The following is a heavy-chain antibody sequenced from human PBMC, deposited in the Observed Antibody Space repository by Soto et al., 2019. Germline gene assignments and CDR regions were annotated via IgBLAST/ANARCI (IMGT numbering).Heavy chain of an antibody. V-gene: IGHV3-21*01. D-gene: IGHD4-17*01. Sequence: EAQLVESGGGLVKPGGSLRLSCAASGFTFSSYSMNWVRQAPGKGLEWVSSISSSSSYIYYADSVKGRFTISRDNAKNSLYLQMNSLRAEDTAVYYCAREGDGDYIYYFDYWGQGTLVTVSS. CDR2: ISSSSSYI. CDR1: GFTFSSYS. CDR3: AREGDGDYIYYFDY. J-gene: IGHJ4*02.